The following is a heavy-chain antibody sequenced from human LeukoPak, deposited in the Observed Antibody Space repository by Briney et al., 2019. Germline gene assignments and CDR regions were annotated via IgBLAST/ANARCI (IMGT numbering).Heavy chain of an antibody. D-gene: IGHD2-8*01. CDR2: IKQDGSEK. V-gene: IGHV3-7*01. J-gene: IGHJ6*03. Sequence: PGGSLRLSCAASGFTFSSYWMSWVRQAPGKGLEWVANIKQDGSEKYYVDSVKGRFTISRDNAKNSLYLQMNSLRAEDTAVYYCARDYGDGDYYMDVWGKGTTVAVSS. CDR1: GFTFSSYW. CDR3: ARDYGDGDYYMDV.